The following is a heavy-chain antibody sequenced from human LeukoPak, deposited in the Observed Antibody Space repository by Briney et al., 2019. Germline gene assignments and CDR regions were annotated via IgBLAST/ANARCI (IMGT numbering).Heavy chain of an antibody. Sequence: GGSLRLSCAASGFTFSSYAMHCVRQAPGKALEWVAVISYDGSNKYYTDSVKGRFTISRDNSKNTLYLQMNRLRAEDTAVYYCAREGRVGYYGSGSYSPHNWFDPWGQGTLVTVSS. J-gene: IGHJ5*02. D-gene: IGHD3-10*01. CDR1: GFTFSSYA. CDR3: AREGRVGYYGSGSYSPHNWFDP. CDR2: ISYDGSNK. V-gene: IGHV3-30*04.